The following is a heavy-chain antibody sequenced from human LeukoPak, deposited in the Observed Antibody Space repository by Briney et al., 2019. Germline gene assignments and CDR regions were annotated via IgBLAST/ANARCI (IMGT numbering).Heavy chain of an antibody. Sequence: ASVKVSCKASGYTFTSYDINWVRQAPGQGLEWMGWMNPNSGNTGYAQKFQGRVTMTRNTSISTAYMELSSLRSEDTAVYYCAREGRGEDIVVEPAAMWYWGEGALVTASS. V-gene: IGHV1-8*01. J-gene: IGHJ4*02. CDR1: GYTFTSYD. D-gene: IGHD2-2*01. CDR2: MNPNSGNT. CDR3: AREGRGEDIVVEPAAMWY.